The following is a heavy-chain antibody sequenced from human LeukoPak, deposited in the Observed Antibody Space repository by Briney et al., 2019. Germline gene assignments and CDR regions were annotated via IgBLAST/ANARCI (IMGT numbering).Heavy chain of an antibody. CDR2: ISGSGGST. V-gene: IGHV3-23*01. CDR1: GFTFSSYA. CDR3: AADSFGQWLVGPD. J-gene: IGHJ4*02. D-gene: IGHD6-19*01. Sequence: GGSLRLSCAASGFTFSSYAMSWVRQAPGKGLEWVSAISGSGGSTYYADSVKGRFTISRDNSKNTLYLQMNSLRAEDTAVYYCAADSFGQWLVGPDWGQGTLVTVSS.